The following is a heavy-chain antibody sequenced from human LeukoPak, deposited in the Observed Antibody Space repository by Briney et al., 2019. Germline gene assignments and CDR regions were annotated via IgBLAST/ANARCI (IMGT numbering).Heavy chain of an antibody. CDR3: ARQEDTAMVTFDY. CDR1: GGSISSSSDY. CDR2: IYYSGST. V-gene: IGHV4-39*01. D-gene: IGHD5-18*01. J-gene: IGHJ4*02. Sequence: SETLSLTCTVSGGSISSSSDYWGWIREPPGKGLEWIGSIYYSGSTYYNPSLKSRVTISVDTSKNQSSLKLSSVTAAVTAVYYCARQEDTAMVTFDYWGQGTLVTVSS.